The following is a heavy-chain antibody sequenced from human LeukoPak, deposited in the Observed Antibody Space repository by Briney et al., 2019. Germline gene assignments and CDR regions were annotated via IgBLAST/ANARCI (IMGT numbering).Heavy chain of an antibody. D-gene: IGHD4-23*01. CDR2: ISGSGGST. J-gene: IGHJ4*02. CDR3: ARTRSKVGTPTFDY. Sequence: GGSLRLSCAASGFTFSSYAMSWVRQAPGKGLEWVSAISGSGGSTYYADSVKGRFTISRDNSKNTLYLQMNSLRAEDTAVYHCARTRSKVGTPTFDYWVQGTLVTVSS. V-gene: IGHV3-23*01. CDR1: GFTFSSYA.